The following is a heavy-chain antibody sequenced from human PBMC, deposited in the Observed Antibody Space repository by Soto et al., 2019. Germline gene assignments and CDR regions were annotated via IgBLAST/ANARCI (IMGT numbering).Heavy chain of an antibody. J-gene: IGHJ5*02. V-gene: IGHV4-31*03. CDR2: IYYSGST. CDR1: GGSISSGGYY. Sequence: SETLSLTCTVSGGSISSGGYYWSWIRQHPGKGLEWIGYIYYSGSTYYNPSLKSRVTISVDTSKNQFSLKLSSVTAADTAVYYCARDGRVNCISASCPYNWFDPWGQGTLVTVSS. D-gene: IGHD2-2*01. CDR3: ARDGRVNCISASCPYNWFDP.